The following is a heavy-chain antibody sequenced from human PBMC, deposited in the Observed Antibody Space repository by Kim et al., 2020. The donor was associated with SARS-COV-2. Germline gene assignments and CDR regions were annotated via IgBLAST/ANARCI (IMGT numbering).Heavy chain of an antibody. J-gene: IGHJ4*02. Sequence: ASVKVSCKASGYSFTTYFIQWVRQAPGQGLEWMAVINPSSGSANYAQKFQGRVTLTKDTSTRTVYMELSSLRSDDTALYYCARDPNSLGGADYWGQGTLVTVSS. CDR2: INPSSGSA. CDR1: GYSFTTYF. D-gene: IGHD3-10*01. V-gene: IGHV1-46*01. CDR3: ARDPNSLGGADY.